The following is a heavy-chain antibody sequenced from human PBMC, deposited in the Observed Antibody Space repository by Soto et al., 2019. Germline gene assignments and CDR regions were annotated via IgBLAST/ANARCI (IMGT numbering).Heavy chain of an antibody. Sequence: EVQLEESGGGSVQPGRSLRLSCAASGFAFDDYAMRWVRQAPGKGLEWVSGITWNCDITVHAATVKGRFTVSRDNAKSSLYLQMNILRPEDTAFYYCAKDLAPYTTGWYYFDHWGQGTLVTVSS. J-gene: IGHJ4*02. V-gene: IGHV3-9*01. CDR1: GFAFDDYA. CDR2: ITWNCDIT. CDR3: AKDLAPYTTGWYYFDH. D-gene: IGHD6-19*01.